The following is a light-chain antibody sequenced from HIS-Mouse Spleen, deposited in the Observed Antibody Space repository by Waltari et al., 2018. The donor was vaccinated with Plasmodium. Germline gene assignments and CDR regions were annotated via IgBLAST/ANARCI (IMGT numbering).Light chain of an antibody. CDR2: GAS. Sequence: EIVLTQSPGTLSLSPGERATLSCRASQSVSSRDLAWYQQKPGQAPRLLISGASSRATGIPDRFSGSGSGTDFTLTISRLEPEDFAVYYCQQYGSSPYTFGQGTKLEIK. V-gene: IGKV3-20*01. J-gene: IGKJ2*01. CDR1: QSVSSRD. CDR3: QQYGSSPYT.